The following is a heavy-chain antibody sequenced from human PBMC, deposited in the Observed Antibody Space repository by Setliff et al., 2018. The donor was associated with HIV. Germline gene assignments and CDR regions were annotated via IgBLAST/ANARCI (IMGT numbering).Heavy chain of an antibody. V-gene: IGHV2-70*04. CDR3: AREGYAFDI. D-gene: IGHD1-1*01. CDR1: GFSLSTSGMR. Sequence: SGPTLVNPTQTLTLTCTFSGFSLSTSGMRVSWIRQPPGKTLEWLARIDWDDDKFYSTSLKTRLTISKDTSKDQVVLTMTNMDPVDTATYYCAREGYAFDIWGQGTMVTVS. J-gene: IGHJ3*02. CDR2: IDWDDDK.